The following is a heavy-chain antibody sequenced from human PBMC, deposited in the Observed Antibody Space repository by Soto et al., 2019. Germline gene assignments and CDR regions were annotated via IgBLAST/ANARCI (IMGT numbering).Heavy chain of an antibody. CDR2: TYYRSKWYN. CDR3: ARLDSGYDLAAAADAFDI. CDR1: GDSVSINSAA. J-gene: IGHJ3*02. D-gene: IGHD5-12*01. V-gene: IGHV6-1*01. Sequence: SQTLSLTCAISGDSVSINSAAWNWIRQSPSRGLEWLGRTYYRSKWYNDYAVSVKSRITINPDTSKNQFSLQLNSVTPEDTAVYYCARLDSGYDLAAAADAFDIWGQGTMVTVS.